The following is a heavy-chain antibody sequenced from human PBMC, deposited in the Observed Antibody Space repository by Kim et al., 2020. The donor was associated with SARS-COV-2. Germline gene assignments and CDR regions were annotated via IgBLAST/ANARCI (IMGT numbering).Heavy chain of an antibody. CDR2: ISYDGSNK. J-gene: IGHJ4*02. D-gene: IGHD4-17*01. V-gene: IGHV3-30*04. CDR3: ARAASSYGDYALGY. Sequence: GGSLRLSCAASGFTFSSYAMHWVRQAPGKGLEWVAVISYDGSNKYYADSVKGRFTISRDNSKNTLYLQMNSLRAEDTAVYYCARAASSYGDYALGYWGQGTLVTVSS. CDR1: GFTFSSYA.